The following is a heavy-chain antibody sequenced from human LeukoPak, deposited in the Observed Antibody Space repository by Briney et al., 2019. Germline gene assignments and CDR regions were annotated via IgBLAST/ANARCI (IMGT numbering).Heavy chain of an antibody. CDR1: GFTFSDYY. V-gene: IGHV3-11*03. J-gene: IGHJ6*02. CDR2: ISSSSSYT. D-gene: IGHD2-2*01. CDR3: GQVSCYNPSSYYGLDV. Sequence: SGGSLRLSCAASGFTFSDYYMSWIRQAPGKGLEWVSYISSSSSYTNYADSVKGRFTISRDNSNNTLYLQMNSLRAEDTAVYYCGQVSCYNPSSYYGLDVWGQGTTVTVSS.